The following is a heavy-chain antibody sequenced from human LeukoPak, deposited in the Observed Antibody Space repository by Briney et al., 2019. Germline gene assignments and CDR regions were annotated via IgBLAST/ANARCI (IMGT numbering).Heavy chain of an antibody. CDR1: GGSISSYY. CDR3: ARHRVDIVATIGFDP. V-gene: IGHV4-59*08. Sequence: SETLSLTCTVSGGSISSYYWSWIRQPPGKGLEWIGYIYYSGSTNYNPSLKSRVTISVDTSKNQFSLKLSSVTAADTAVYYCARHRVDIVATIGFDPWGQGTLVTVSS. CDR2: IYYSGST. D-gene: IGHD5-12*01. J-gene: IGHJ5*02.